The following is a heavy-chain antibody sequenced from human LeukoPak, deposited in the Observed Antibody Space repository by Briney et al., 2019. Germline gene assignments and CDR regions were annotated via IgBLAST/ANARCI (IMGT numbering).Heavy chain of an antibody. J-gene: IGHJ3*02. CDR3: ARSRFLTLRSCYACHDAFDI. CDR1: GYTFTGYY. CDR2: INPNSGGT. D-gene: IGHD2-2*01. Sequence: ASVKVSCKASGYTFTGYYMHWVRQAPGQGLEWMGWINPNSGGTNYAQKFQGRVTMTRDTSISTAYMELSRLRSDDTAVYYCARSRFLTLRSCYACHDAFDIWGQGTMVTVS. V-gene: IGHV1-2*02.